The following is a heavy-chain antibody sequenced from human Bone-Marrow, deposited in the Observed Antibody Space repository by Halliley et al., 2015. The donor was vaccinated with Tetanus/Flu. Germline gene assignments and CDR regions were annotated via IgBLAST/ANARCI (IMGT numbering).Heavy chain of an antibody. CDR3: ARDLTYAGAFDI. J-gene: IGHJ3*02. CDR2: LKPGGRT. D-gene: IGHD2-8*01. Sequence: EWIGYLKPGGRTTSNPSPKGRAAISVDTSRSQFSLTLSSVPAADTAVYYCARDLTYAGAFDIWGHGTMVTVTS. V-gene: IGHV4-59*01.